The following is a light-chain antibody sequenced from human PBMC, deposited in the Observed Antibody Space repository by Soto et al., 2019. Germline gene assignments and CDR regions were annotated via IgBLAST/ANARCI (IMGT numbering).Light chain of an antibody. Sequence: DIQMTQSPSSLSASVGDRVTITCRASQSISSYLNWYQQKPGKAPKLLIYAASSLQSGVPSRFSVRGSGTDFTLTISSLQPEDFATYYCQQSYSTPPYTFGQGTKLEIK. J-gene: IGKJ2*01. CDR2: AAS. V-gene: IGKV1-39*01. CDR3: QQSYSTPPYT. CDR1: QSISSY.